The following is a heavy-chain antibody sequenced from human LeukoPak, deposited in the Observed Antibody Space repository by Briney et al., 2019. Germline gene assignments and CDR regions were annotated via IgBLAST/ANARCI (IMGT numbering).Heavy chain of an antibody. Sequence: GGSLRLSCAASGFTFSSYAMHWVRQAPGKGLEWVAVISYDGSNKYYADSVKGRFTISRDNSKNTLYLQMNSLRAEDTAVYYCARDAMATTNSLYYFDYWGQGTLVTVSS. CDR3: ARDAMATTNSLYYFDY. J-gene: IGHJ4*02. D-gene: IGHD5-24*01. CDR2: ISYDGSNK. CDR1: GFTFSSYA. V-gene: IGHV3-30-3*01.